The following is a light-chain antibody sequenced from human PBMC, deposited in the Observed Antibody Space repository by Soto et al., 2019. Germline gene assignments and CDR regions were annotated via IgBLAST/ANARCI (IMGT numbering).Light chain of an antibody. CDR3: QSYDSSLV. V-gene: IGLV1-40*01. CDR2: GNI. J-gene: IGLJ2*01. Sequence: QAVLTQPPSVSGAPGQRVTISCTGSGSNIGAGYDVHWYQHLPGAAPKLLVYGNINRPSGVPDRFSGSKSGTSASLAITGLQAEDEADYYCQSYDSSLVFGGGTKLTVL. CDR1: GSNIGAGYD.